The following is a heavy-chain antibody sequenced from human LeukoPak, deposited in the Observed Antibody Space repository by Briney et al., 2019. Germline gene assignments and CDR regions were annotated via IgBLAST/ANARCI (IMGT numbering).Heavy chain of an antibody. D-gene: IGHD1-26*01. J-gene: IGHJ4*02. CDR1: GYSISSGYY. Sequence: SETLSLTCTVSGYSISSGYYWGWIRQPPGKGLEWIGSIYHSGSTYYNPSLKSRVTISVDTSKNQFSLKLSSVTAADTAVYYCARYESGSYYGLDAFDIWGQGTLLTVSS. CDR2: IYHSGST. CDR3: ARYESGSYYGLDAFDI. V-gene: IGHV4-38-2*02.